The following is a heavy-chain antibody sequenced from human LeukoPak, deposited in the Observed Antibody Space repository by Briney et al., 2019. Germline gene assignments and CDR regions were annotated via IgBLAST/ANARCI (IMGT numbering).Heavy chain of an antibody. Sequence: GGSLRLSCAASGFTFSSYRMNWVRQAPGKGLEWVAVISYDGSNKYYADSVKGRFTISRDNSKNTLYLQMNSLRAEDTAVYYCARDSTGLLWFGELSDWFDPWGQGTLVTVSS. CDR3: ARDSTGLLWFGELSDWFDP. CDR2: ISYDGSNK. J-gene: IGHJ5*02. V-gene: IGHV3-30*03. D-gene: IGHD3-10*01. CDR1: GFTFSSYR.